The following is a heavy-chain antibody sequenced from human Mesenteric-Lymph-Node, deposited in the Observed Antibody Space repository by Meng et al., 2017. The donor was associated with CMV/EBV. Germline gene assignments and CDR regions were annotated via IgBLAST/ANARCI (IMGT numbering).Heavy chain of an antibody. CDR3: AKSRSSTPGIVDD. CDR2: IYGTGIT. CDR1: GVSVTSGAYH. Sequence: GQLQGSGPGLVKPSETLSLTCIVSGVSVTSGAYHWSWIRQSPGKGLEWIGYIYGTGITIYNPSLKSRVTILLETSKNQFSLKLNSVTIADTAVYYCAKSRSSTPGIVDDWGQGTLVTVSS. V-gene: IGHV4-61*08. D-gene: IGHD2/OR15-2a*01. J-gene: IGHJ4*02.